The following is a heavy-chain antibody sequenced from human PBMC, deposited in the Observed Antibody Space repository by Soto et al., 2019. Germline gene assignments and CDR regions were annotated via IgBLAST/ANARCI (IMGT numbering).Heavy chain of an antibody. D-gene: IGHD2-2*01. Sequence: ESGGGVVQPGRSLRLSCAASGFTFSSYGMHWVRQAPGKGLEWVAVIWYDGSNKYYADSVKGRFTISRDNSKNTLYLQMNSLRAEDTAVYYCAREGDIVVVPAALDPWGQGTLVTVSS. J-gene: IGHJ5*02. V-gene: IGHV3-33*01. CDR1: GFTFSSYG. CDR3: AREGDIVVVPAALDP. CDR2: IWYDGSNK.